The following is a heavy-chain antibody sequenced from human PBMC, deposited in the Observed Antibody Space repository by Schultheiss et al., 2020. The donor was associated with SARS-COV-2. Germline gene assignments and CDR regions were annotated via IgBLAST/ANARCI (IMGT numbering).Heavy chain of an antibody. CDR3: ARHPLGGFYDSSGYYPWYFGL. Sequence: SETLSLTCAVSGGSISSSNWWSWVRQPPGKGLEWIGEIYHSGSTNYNPSLKSRVTISVDKSKNQFSLKLSSVTAADTAVYYCARHPLGGFYDSSGYYPWYFGLWGRGTLVTVSS. D-gene: IGHD3-22*01. CDR2: IYHSGST. J-gene: IGHJ2*01. CDR1: GGSISSSNW. V-gene: IGHV4-4*02.